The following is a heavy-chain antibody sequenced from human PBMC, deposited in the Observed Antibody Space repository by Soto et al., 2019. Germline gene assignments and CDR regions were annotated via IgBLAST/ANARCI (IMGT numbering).Heavy chain of an antibody. J-gene: IGHJ5*02. D-gene: IGHD3-9*01. V-gene: IGHV1-46*01. Sequence: VASVKVSCKASGYTFTSYYMHWVRQAPGQGLEWMGIINPSGGSTSYAQKFQGRVTIIRDTSASTAYMELTILGSEDTAVYFCARGYRYNDILTDYHPWGPGTMVTVSS. CDR1: GYTFTSYY. CDR3: ARGYRYNDILTDYHP. CDR2: INPSGGST.